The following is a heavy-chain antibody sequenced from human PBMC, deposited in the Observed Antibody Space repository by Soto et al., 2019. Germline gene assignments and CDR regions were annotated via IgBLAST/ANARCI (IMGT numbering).Heavy chain of an antibody. V-gene: IGHV4-61*01. Sequence: PSETLSLTCTASGDSVSSGSYYWTWIRQPPGKRLEWIGYTYYSGSTNYNPSLKSRVIILVDTSKNQFSLRLRSVTAADTAVYYCARDLRGSNGLDVWGQGTTVTVSS. CDR1: GDSVSSGSYY. J-gene: IGHJ6*02. CDR2: TYYSGST. CDR3: ARDLRGSNGLDV.